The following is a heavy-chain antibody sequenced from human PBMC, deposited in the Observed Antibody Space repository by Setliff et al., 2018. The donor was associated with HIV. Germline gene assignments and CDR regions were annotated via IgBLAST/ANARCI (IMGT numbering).Heavy chain of an antibody. CDR1: GGTFRNYA. Sequence: ASVKVSCKASGGTFRNYAISWVRQAPGQGLEWMGGIIPIFGTANFPQNFQGRLTITADEPTSTAYMELSSLRSEDTAVYYCARPTYYSDSSGHPHYHFETWGQGTRVTVSS. D-gene: IGHD3-22*01. J-gene: IGHJ5*02. V-gene: IGHV1-69*13. CDR2: IIPIFGTA. CDR3: ARPTYYSDSSGHPHYHFET.